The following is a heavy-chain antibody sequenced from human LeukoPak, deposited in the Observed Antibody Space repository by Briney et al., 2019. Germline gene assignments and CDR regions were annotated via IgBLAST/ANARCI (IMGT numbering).Heavy chain of an antibody. CDR1: GGSISSYY. J-gene: IGHJ4*02. CDR3: ARLRDYYGSSGYSFDY. CDR2: IYYSGST. Sequence: SETLSLTCTVSGGSISSYYWSWIRQPPGKGLEWIGYIYYSGSTNYNPSRKSRVTISVDTSKNQFSLKLSSVTAADTAVYYCARLRDYYGSSGYSFDYWGQGTLVTVSS. V-gene: IGHV4-59*08. D-gene: IGHD3-22*01.